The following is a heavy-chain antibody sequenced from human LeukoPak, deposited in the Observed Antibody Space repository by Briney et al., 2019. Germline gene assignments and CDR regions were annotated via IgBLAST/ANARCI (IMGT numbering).Heavy chain of an antibody. D-gene: IGHD2/OR15-2a*01. CDR3: TTDVYI. CDR2: IKNKKDGGTT. Sequence: PGGSLRLSCAASGFTFSNAWMTWVRQAPGKGPEWVGRIKNKKDGGTTDYAAPVKGRFTISRDDSKSTLYLEMNSLKIEDTAMYYCTTDVYIWGQGTLVTVSS. CDR1: GFTFSNAW. V-gene: IGHV3-15*01. J-gene: IGHJ4*02.